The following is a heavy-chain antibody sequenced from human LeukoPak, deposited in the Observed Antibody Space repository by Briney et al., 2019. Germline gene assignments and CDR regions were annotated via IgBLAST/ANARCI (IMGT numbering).Heavy chain of an antibody. CDR1: GFTFSSYA. D-gene: IGHD4/OR15-4a*01. CDR3: AKSGLSRFDY. V-gene: IGHV3-23*01. Sequence: GGSLRLSCAASGFTFSSYAMSWVRQAPGKGLEWVSSVSGSGGNTHYADSVKGRFTISRDNSKNTLSLQMNSLRAEDTAVYYCAKSGLSRFDYWGQGTLVTVSS. CDR2: VSGSGGNT. J-gene: IGHJ4*02.